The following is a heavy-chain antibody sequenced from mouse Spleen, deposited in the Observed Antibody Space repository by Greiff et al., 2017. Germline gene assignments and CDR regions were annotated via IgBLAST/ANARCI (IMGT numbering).Heavy chain of an antibody. V-gene: IGHV1-15*01. CDR2: IDPETGGT. D-gene: IGHD3-3*01. CDR1: GYTFTDYE. CDR3: TEGGREGDYAMDY. Sequence: VKLVESGAELVRPGASVTLSCKASGYTFTDYEMHWVKQTPVHGLEWIGAIDPETGGTAFNQKFKGKAILTADKSSSTAYMELRSLTSEDSAVYYCTEGGREGDYAMDYWGQGTSVTVSS. J-gene: IGHJ4*01.